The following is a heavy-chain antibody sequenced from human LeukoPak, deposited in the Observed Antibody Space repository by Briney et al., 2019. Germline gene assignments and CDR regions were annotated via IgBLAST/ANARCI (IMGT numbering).Heavy chain of an antibody. J-gene: IGHJ4*02. CDR2: INGGSGRT. V-gene: IGHV1-3*01. CDR3: ALETNTVLDY. CDR1: GYTFNSYD. Sequence: ASVKVSCKASGYTFNSYDIDWVRQAPGQRPEWMGGINGGSGRTKYLQKLQGRVTITRDTSANTAFMELSSLRSEDTAVYYCALETNTVLDYWGQGTLVTVSS. D-gene: IGHD2-8*01.